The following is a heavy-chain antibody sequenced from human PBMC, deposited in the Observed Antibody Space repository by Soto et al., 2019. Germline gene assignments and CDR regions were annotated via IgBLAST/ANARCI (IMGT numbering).Heavy chain of an antibody. CDR1: GGSISSYY. CDR2: IHYSGST. V-gene: IGHV4-59*08. Sequence: PSETLSLTCTVSGGSISSYYWSWIRQPPGKGLEWIGYIHYSGSTDYNSSLKSRVTISVDASKNQFTLKLRSVTAADTAVYYCAKRYCNILTGFCDWYFDLWGRGALVTVSS. D-gene: IGHD3-9*01. J-gene: IGHJ2*01. CDR3: AKRYCNILTGFCDWYFDL.